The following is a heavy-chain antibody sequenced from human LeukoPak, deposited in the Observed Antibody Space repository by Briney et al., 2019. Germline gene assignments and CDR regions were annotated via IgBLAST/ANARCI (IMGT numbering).Heavy chain of an antibody. CDR3: AKGSGPNHFNWFNP. J-gene: IGHJ5*02. Sequence: GGSLRLSCAASGFTFTTYAMIWVRQAPAKGLEWVSGISSSGDYTFYADSVKGRFTISRDNSKNTLYLQMDNLRVEDTAVYYCAKGSGPNHFNWFNPWGQGALVSVSS. CDR1: GFTFTTYA. CDR2: ISSSGDYT. D-gene: IGHD3-3*01. V-gene: IGHV3-23*01.